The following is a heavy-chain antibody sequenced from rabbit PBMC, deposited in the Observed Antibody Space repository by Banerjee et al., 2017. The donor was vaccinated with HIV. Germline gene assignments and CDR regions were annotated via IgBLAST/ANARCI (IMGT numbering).Heavy chain of an antibody. CDR1: GVSFSDKDV. J-gene: IGHJ4*01. D-gene: IGHD6-1*01. Sequence: QEQLVESGGGLVKPEGSLTLTCKASGVSFSDKDVMCWVRQAPGKGLEWIACINMFTGKSVYASWAKGRFIMSRPSSTTVTLQMTSLTAADTATYFCARGGGSYSYADLWGPGTLVTVS. CDR3: ARGGGSYSYADL. CDR2: INMFTGKS. V-gene: IGHV1S45*01.